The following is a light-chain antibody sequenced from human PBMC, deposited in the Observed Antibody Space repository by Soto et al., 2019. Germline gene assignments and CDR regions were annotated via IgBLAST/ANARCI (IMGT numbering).Light chain of an antibody. Sequence: DIQMTQSPSTLSASVGDRVTITFRTSQTISGWLAWYQQKPGKAPKLLIYKASSLQSAGPSRFSGSGSGTECTLTISSLQPDDFATYYCQQYNSYPYTVGKGTKLEI. CDR2: KAS. CDR3: QQYNSYPYT. CDR1: QTISGW. J-gene: IGKJ2*01. V-gene: IGKV1-5*03.